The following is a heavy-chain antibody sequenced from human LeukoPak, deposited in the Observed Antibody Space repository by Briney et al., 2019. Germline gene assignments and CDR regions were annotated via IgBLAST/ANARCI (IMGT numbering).Heavy chain of an antibody. CDR1: GGSISTYY. J-gene: IGHJ6*03. Sequence: SSETLSLTCTVSGGSISTYYWTWIRQPPGKGLEWIGNIYYSRSTNYNPSLKSRVTISLDTSKNQFSLKLTSVTAADTAVYYCARAVEATQGGHYYYYYMDVWGKGATVTVSS. V-gene: IGHV4-59*01. D-gene: IGHD1-26*01. CDR3: ARAVEATQGGHYYYYYMDV. CDR2: IYYSRST.